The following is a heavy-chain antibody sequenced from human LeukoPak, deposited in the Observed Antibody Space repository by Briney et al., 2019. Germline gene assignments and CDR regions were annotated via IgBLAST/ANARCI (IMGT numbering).Heavy chain of an antibody. J-gene: IGHJ6*02. CDR1: GFTFSSYE. D-gene: IGHD1-7*01. V-gene: IGHV3-48*03. CDR3: ARSPPLELNYYYGMDV. CDR2: ISSSGSTI. Sequence: GGSLRLSCAASGFTFSSYEMNWVRQAPGKGLEGVSYISSSGSTIYYADSVKGRFTISRDNAKNSLYLQMNSLRAEDTAVYYCARSPPLELNYYYGMDVWGQGTTVTVSS.